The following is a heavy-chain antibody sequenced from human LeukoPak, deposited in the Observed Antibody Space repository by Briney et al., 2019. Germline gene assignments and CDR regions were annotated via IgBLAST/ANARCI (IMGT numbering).Heavy chain of an antibody. CDR2: KNYSGST. Sequence: SQTLSLTCTVSGGSISSGDYYGGWFRQPQGRGREWIGKKNYSGSTFHYNPSLKSRVTISVDTAKIQFSLRLNSVTVADSTVYYCASTNCSSARCYGANWFDPWGQGTLVTVSS. CDR3: ASTNCSSARCYGANWFDP. CDR1: GGSISSGDYY. D-gene: IGHD2-2*01. J-gene: IGHJ5*02. V-gene: IGHV4-30-4*01.